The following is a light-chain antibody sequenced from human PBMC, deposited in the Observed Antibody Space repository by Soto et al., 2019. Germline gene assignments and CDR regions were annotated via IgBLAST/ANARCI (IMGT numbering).Light chain of an antibody. V-gene: IGKV3-15*01. CDR2: GAS. CDR1: QSVTSN. CDR3: QHYFNWPYT. Sequence: EIVMTQSPATLSVSPWERDTLSCRASQSVTSNLAWYQQKPGRAPRLIIYGASTRATGIPARFSGSGSGTEFTLTISNLQSEDFALYYCQHYFNWPYTFGQGTKREIK. J-gene: IGKJ2*01.